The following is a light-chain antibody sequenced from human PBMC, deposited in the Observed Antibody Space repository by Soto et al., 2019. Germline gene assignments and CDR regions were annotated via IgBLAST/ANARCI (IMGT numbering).Light chain of an antibody. Sequence: EIVLTQSPATLSLSPGGRATLSYRASQTVTNHLAWYQQKAGQAPRLLIFDASTRASGIPPRFSGSGSGTDFTLTITRVDPDDFAVYYCQQRMNWPLTFGGGTRVEIK. CDR1: QTVTNH. J-gene: IGKJ4*01. V-gene: IGKV3-11*01. CDR2: DAS. CDR3: QQRMNWPLT.